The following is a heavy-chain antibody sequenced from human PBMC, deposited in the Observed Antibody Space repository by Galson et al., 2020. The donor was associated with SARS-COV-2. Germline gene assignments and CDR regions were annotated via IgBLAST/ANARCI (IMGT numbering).Heavy chain of an antibody. V-gene: IGHV1-46*01. Sequence: SVKVSCKASGYTFTSYYMHWVRQAPGQGLEWMGIINPSGGSTSYAQKFQGRVTMTRDTSTSTVYMELSSLRSEDTAVYYCARDRQLAPWGIYSGYDLNYYYGMDVWGQGTTVTVAS. CDR3: ARDRQLAPWGIYSGYDLNYYYGMDV. J-gene: IGHJ6*02. CDR1: GYTFTSYY. CDR2: INPSGGST. D-gene: IGHD5-12*01.